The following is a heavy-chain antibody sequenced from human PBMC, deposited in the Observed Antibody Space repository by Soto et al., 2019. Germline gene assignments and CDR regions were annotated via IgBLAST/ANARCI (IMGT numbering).Heavy chain of an antibody. CDR2: VAFTGSAT. V-gene: IGHV3-23*01. CDR1: GFTFPDYA. D-gene: IGHD5-18*01. J-gene: IGHJ4*02. CDR3: AKEVETVRLAAVAI. Sequence: GGSLRLTCAASGFTFPDYAMSWVRHAPGTGQDWVSAVAFTGSATYYEDSVKGRFTISRVNSKNIGYLQMNSLRVDDTALYYCAKEVETVRLAAVAIWGQGPQVTGS.